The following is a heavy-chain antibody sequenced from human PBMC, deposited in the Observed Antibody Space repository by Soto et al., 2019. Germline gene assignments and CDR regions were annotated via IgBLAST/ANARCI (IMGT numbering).Heavy chain of an antibody. V-gene: IGHV4-31*03. J-gene: IGHJ5*02. Sequence: ALSLPCSVSGAALNSGNYYWSWIRQVPGKGLEWIGHIYVTGAVDYNPSLRDRITISQDTSERQFSLNLRLVTAADTAVYYCARLRIATNNYKWFDPWGQGTLVTVSS. CDR2: IYVTGAV. CDR1: GAALNSGNYY. CDR3: ARLRIATNNYKWFDP. D-gene: IGHD2-21*01.